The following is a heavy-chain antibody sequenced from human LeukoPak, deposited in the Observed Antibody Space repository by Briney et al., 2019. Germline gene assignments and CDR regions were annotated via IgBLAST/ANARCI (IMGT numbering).Heavy chain of an antibody. J-gene: IGHJ4*02. CDR3: AKVRGTKRIAAAGHFDY. CDR1: GFTFSSYG. D-gene: IGHD6-13*01. CDR2: ISYDGSNK. Sequence: SGGSLRLSCAASGFTFSSYGMHWVRQAPGKGLEWVAVISYDGSNKYYADSVKGRFTISRDNSKNTLYLQMNSLRAEDTAVYYCAKVRGTKRIAAAGHFDYWGQGTLVTVSS. V-gene: IGHV3-30*18.